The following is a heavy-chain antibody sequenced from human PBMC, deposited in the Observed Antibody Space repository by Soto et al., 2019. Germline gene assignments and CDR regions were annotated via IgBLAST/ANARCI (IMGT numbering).Heavy chain of an antibody. CDR2: IYYSGST. CDR3: ARHPSDFWFDP. D-gene: IGHD2-21*02. J-gene: IGHJ5*02. V-gene: IGHV4-39*01. Sequence: QLQLQESGPGLVKPSETLSLTCSVSGGSISSSSYFWGWIRQPPGKGLEWIGSIYYSGSTYYNPSLKLPFTVSVATSKNPFSLKLSSVTAADTAVYYCARHPSDFWFDPWGQGTLVTVSS. CDR1: GGSISSSSYF.